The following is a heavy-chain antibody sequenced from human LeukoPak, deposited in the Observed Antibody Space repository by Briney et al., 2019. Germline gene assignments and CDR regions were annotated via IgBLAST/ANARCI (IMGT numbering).Heavy chain of an antibody. D-gene: IGHD6-13*01. CDR2: IIPIFGTA. J-gene: IGHJ5*02. V-gene: IGHV1-69*05. CDR3: ASLSRGSSSWYGKYNWFDP. CDR1: GGTFSSYA. Sequence: SVKVSCKASGGTFSSYAISWVRQAPGQGLEWMGGIIPIFGTANYAQKFQGRVTITTDESTSTAYMELSSLRSEDTAVYYCASLSRGSSSWYGKYNWFDPWSQGTLVTVSS.